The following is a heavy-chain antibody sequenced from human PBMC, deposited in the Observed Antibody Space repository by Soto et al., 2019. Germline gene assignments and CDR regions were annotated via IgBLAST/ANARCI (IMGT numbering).Heavy chain of an antibody. CDR3: AKGDTTMITDYYAMDV. V-gene: IGHV3-23*01. CDR1: GFTFTSYA. Sequence: PGWSLRLSCAVAGFTFTSYAMTWVRQAPGKGLEWVSAISGSGGSEFYADSVKGRFTISRDNSKNTLYLQMKSLRAEDTALYYCAKGDTTMITDYYAMDVWGQGATVTASS. CDR2: ISGSGGSE. J-gene: IGHJ6*02. D-gene: IGHD5-18*01.